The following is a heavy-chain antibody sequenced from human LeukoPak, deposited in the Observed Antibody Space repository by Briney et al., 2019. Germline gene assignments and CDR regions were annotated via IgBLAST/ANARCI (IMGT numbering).Heavy chain of an antibody. CDR3: ARAGPHFYSTYGMDV. V-gene: IGHV1-18*01. CDR1: GYTFTSYG. J-gene: IGHJ6*02. CDR2: ISAYNGNT. Sequence: ASVKVFCKASGYTFTSYGISWVRQAPGQGLEWMGWISAYNGNTNYAQKLQGRVTMTTDTSTSTAYMELRSLRSDDTAVYYCARAGPHFYSTYGMDVWGQGTTVTVSS. D-gene: IGHD6-13*01.